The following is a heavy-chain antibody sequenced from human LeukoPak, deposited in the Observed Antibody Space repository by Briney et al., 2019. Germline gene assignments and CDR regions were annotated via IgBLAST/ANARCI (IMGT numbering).Heavy chain of an antibody. Sequence: QPGGSLRLSCAASGFTFSSYAMSWVRQAPGKGLEWVSAISGSGGSTYYADSVKGRSTISRDNSKNTLYLQMNSLRAEDTAVYYCAMTGSSGWYDALDIWGQGTMVTVSS. CDR1: GFTFSSYA. J-gene: IGHJ3*02. CDR2: ISGSGGST. D-gene: IGHD6-19*01. CDR3: AMTGSSGWYDALDI. V-gene: IGHV3-23*01.